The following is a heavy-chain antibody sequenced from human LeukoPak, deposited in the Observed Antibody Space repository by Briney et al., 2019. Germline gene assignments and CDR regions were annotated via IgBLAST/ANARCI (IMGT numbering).Heavy chain of an antibody. CDR3: ASGAITIWDYFDY. V-gene: IGHV4-4*07. CDR2: IYTSGST. D-gene: IGHD3-3*01. J-gene: IGHJ4*02. CDR1: GGSISSYY. Sequence: SETLSLTCTVSGGSISSYYWNWIRQPAGKGLEWIGRIYTSGSTNYNPSLKSRVSMSVDTSKNQFSLKLSSVTAADTAVYYCASGAITIWDYFDYWGQGTLVTVSS.